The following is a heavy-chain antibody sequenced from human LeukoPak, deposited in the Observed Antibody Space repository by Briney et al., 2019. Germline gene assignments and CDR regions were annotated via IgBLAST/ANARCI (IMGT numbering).Heavy chain of an antibody. Sequence: GGSLRLSCAGSGFTFSSYAMNWVRQAPGKGLEWVSGISNSGGSTYYADSVKGRFTISRDNSKNTLYLQMNSLRAEDTALYYCAKDYYGSGSYGYFDCWVRGTLVTVYS. CDR2: ISNSGGST. CDR1: GFTFSSYA. D-gene: IGHD3-10*01. J-gene: IGHJ4*02. CDR3: AKDYYGSGSYGYFDC. V-gene: IGHV3-23*01.